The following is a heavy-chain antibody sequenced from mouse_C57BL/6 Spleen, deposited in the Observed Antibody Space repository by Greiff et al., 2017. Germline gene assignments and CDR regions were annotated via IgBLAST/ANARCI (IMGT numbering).Heavy chain of an antibody. CDR2: ISPRSGNT. D-gene: IGHD2-5*01. CDR1: GYTFTSYG. J-gene: IGHJ4*01. Sequence: QVQLQQSGAELARPGASVKLSCKASGYTFTSYGISWVKQRTGQGLEWIGEISPRSGNTSYNEKFKGKATLTADKSSITAYMELHSLTSEDSAVYFCARKEAYYSNYYAMDYWGQGTSVTVSS. V-gene: IGHV1-81*01. CDR3: ARKEAYYSNYYAMDY.